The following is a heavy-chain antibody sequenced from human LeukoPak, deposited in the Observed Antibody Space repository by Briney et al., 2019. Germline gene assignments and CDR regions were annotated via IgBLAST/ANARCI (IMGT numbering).Heavy chain of an antibody. J-gene: IGHJ4*02. Sequence: GGSLRLSCAASGFTFSTYAMSWVRQAPGKGLEWVSAISDSGGSTYYADSVKGRFTISRDNSKNTLYLQMNSLRAEDTAIYYCAKGVERGYSYAYYFDYWGQGTLVTVSS. V-gene: IGHV3-23*01. CDR2: ISDSGGST. D-gene: IGHD5-18*01. CDR1: GFTFSTYA. CDR3: AKGVERGYSYAYYFDY.